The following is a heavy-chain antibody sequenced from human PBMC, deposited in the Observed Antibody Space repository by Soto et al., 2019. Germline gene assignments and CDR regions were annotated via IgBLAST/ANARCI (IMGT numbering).Heavy chain of an antibody. Sequence: GASVKVSGKASGFTFTSSAVQWVRQARGQRLEWIGWIVVGSGNTNYAQKFQERVTITRDMSTSTAYMELSSLRSEDTAVYYCAGTYNSSYYYHCIYVWGQGTTVIVSS. CDR3: AGTYNSSYYYHCIYV. J-gene: IGHJ6*02. D-gene: IGHD1-20*01. CDR2: IVVGSGNT. V-gene: IGHV1-58*01. CDR1: GFTFTSSA.